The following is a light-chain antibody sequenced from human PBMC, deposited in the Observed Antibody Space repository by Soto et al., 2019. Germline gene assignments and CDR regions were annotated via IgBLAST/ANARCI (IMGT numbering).Light chain of an antibody. CDR2: GAS. Sequence: EIVMTQSPATLSVFPGERATLSCRAGQSVSTNLAWYQQKPGQAPRLLIYGASARATGIPDRFSGSGSGTEFTLPLSSMQSEDFAVYYCHQYNNSPPYPFGQGTKLEIK. CDR1: QSVSTN. J-gene: IGKJ2*01. V-gene: IGKV3-15*01. CDR3: HQYNNSPPYP.